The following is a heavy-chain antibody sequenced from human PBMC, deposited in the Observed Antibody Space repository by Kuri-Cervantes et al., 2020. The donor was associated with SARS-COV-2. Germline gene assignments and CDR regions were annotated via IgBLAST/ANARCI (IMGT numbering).Heavy chain of an antibody. CDR3: AKDLSGSNSPFFDY. V-gene: IGHV1-18*01. D-gene: IGHD6-19*01. CDR1: GYTFTSYG. CDR2: ISAYNGNT. Sequence: ASVKVSCKASGYTFTSYGISWVRQAPGQGLEWMGWISAYNGNTNYAQKLQGRVTMTTDTSTSTAYMELSSLRSEDTAVCYCAKDLSGSNSPFFDYWGQGTLVTVSS. J-gene: IGHJ4*02.